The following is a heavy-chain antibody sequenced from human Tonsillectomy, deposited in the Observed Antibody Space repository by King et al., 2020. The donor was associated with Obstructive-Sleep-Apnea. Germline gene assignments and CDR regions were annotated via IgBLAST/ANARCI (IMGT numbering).Heavy chain of an antibody. CDR2: AYYSGST. V-gene: IGHV4-59*08. D-gene: IGHD4-17*01. Sequence: VQLQESGPRLVRPSETLSLTCTVSGASISNYYWIWVRQPPGKRLEWIGYAYYSGSTSYSPSLKSRVTISVDTSKSQFSLILNSVTAADTALYFCARHNYGDNENWFFDFWGRGTLVTVSS. CDR1: GASISNYY. CDR3: ARHNYGDNENWFFDF. J-gene: IGHJ2*01.